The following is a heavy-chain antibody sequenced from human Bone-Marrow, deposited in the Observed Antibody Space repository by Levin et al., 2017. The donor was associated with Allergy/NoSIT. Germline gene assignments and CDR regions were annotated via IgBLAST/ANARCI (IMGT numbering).Heavy chain of an antibody. V-gene: IGHV5-51*01. D-gene: IGHD6-19*01. CDR1: GYSFSSNW. CDR2: IYPDDSDP. Sequence: ASVKVSCKGSGYSFSSNWIAWVRQRPGKGLEWMGIIYPDDSDPRYSPSFQGQVTMSADKSISTAYLQWSNLKTSDTAIYYCARHTRLSGWFYFDSWGQGTLVTVTS. CDR3: ARHTRLSGWFYFDS. J-gene: IGHJ4*02.